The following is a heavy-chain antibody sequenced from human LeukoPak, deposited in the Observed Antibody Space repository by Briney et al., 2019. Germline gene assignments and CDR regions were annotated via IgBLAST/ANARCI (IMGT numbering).Heavy chain of an antibody. CDR3: ARDRGEYYFDS. J-gene: IGHJ4*02. V-gene: IGHV3-74*01. CDR2: INSDGSST. Sequence: GGSLRLSCAASRVTFSSYWMHWVRQAPGKGLVWVSRINSDGSSTNYADSAKGRFTISRDNAKNTLYLQLNSLRAEDTAVYYCARDRGEYYFDSWGQGTLVTVSS. D-gene: IGHD3-10*01. CDR1: RVTFSSYW.